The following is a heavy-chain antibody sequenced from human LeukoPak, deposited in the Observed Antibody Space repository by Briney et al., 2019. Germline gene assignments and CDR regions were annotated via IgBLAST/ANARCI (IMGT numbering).Heavy chain of an antibody. V-gene: IGHV3-23*01. Sequence: GGSLRLSCAASGFTFSSYSMNWVRQAPGKGLEWVSAISGSGGSTYYADSVKGRFTISRDNSKNTLYLQMNSLRAEDTAVYYCAKTKDSSGYYYYSYWGQGTLVTVSS. CDR1: GFTFSSYS. CDR3: AKTKDSSGYYYYSY. J-gene: IGHJ4*02. CDR2: ISGSGGST. D-gene: IGHD3-22*01.